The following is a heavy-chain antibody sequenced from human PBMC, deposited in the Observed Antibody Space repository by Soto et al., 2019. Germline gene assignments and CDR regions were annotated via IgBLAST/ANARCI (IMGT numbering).Heavy chain of an antibody. CDR2: IVVGSGNT. CDR3: AADYYIVVLPAAMLAFDI. D-gene: IGHD2-2*01. J-gene: IGHJ3*02. V-gene: IGHV1-58*01. Sequence: SVKVSCKASGFTFTSSAVQWVRQARGQRLEWIGWIVVGSGNTNYAQKFQERVTITRDMSTSTAYMELSSLRSQDTDAYYYAADYYIVVLPAAMLAFDIWGQGTMVTVSS. CDR1: GFTFTSSA.